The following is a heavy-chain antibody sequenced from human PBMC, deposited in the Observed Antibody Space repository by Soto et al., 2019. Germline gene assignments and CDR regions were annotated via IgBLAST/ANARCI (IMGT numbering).Heavy chain of an antibody. Sequence: WTWVRQRPGKGLEWIGFVHDRETADYNPSLKSRVSISVDTFKNKFFLRLSSVTAADSGVYYCARRKSLDVWGQGITVIVSS. V-gene: IGHV4-31*02. J-gene: IGHJ6*02. CDR2: VHDRETA. CDR3: ARRKSLDV. D-gene: IGHD3-10*01.